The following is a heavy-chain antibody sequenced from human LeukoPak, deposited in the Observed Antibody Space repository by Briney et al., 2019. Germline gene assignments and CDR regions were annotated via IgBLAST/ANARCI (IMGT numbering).Heavy chain of an antibody. CDR2: ISSSSSTI. J-gene: IGHJ4*02. CDR1: GFTFSSYS. Sequence: GGSLRLSCAASGFTFSSYSMNWVRQAPGKGLEWVSYISSSSSTIYYADSVKGRFTISRDNAKNSLYLQMNSLRAEDTAVYYCARDTYSYGSSSFDYWGQGTLVTVSS. CDR3: ARDTYSYGSSSFDY. D-gene: IGHD5-18*01. V-gene: IGHV3-48*01.